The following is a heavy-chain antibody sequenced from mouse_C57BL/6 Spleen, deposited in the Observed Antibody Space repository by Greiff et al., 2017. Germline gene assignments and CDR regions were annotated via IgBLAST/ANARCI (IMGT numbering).Heavy chain of an antibody. D-gene: IGHD3-2*02. CDR2: IDPETGGT. CDR1: GYTFTDYE. J-gene: IGHJ2*01. CDR3: TRSGQLTYFDY. Sequence: LVESGAELVRPGASVTLSCKASGYTFTDYEMHWVKQTPVHGLEWIGAIDPETGGTAYNQKFKGKAILTADKSSSTAYMELRSLTSEDSAVYYCTRSGQLTYFDYWGQGTTLTVSS. V-gene: IGHV1-15*01.